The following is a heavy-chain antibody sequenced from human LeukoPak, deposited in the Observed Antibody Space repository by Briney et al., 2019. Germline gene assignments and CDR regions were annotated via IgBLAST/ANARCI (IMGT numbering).Heavy chain of an antibody. Sequence: GESLKISCKGSGYSFTSYWISWVRQMPGEGLEGMGRLDRSDSYTNYNPSFQGHVTISADKCTSTAYLQWSSLKASDTAMYYCARRGIAAAGPGMDVWGKGTTVTVSS. CDR2: LDRSDSYT. V-gene: IGHV5-10-1*01. D-gene: IGHD6-13*01. CDR1: GYSFTSYW. J-gene: IGHJ6*04. CDR3: ARRGIAAAGPGMDV.